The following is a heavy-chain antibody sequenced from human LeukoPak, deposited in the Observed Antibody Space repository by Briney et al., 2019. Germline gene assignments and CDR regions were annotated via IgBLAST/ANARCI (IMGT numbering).Heavy chain of an antibody. CDR3: AKVSTSCLCFDY. CDR1: GFTFTDYW. Sequence: PGGSLRLSCAASGFTFTDYWMHWVRQRPGEGLVWVSHISTDGGRTNYADSVKGRFTTSRDNTKNTVYLQMSSLRAEDTAVYYCAKVSTSCLCFDYWGQGTLVTVSS. V-gene: IGHV3-74*01. D-gene: IGHD2-2*01. CDR2: ISTDGGRT. J-gene: IGHJ4*02.